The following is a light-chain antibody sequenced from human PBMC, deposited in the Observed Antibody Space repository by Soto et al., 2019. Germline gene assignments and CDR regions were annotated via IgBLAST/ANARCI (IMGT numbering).Light chain of an antibody. CDR3: ASFTTSSTRV. V-gene: IGLV2-14*01. Sequence: QSALTQPASVSGSPGQSITVSCTGTSSDIGTYNYVSWYQQHPGKAPKLIIYEVNNRPSGISNRFSASKSGNTASLSISGLHAEDEADYYCASFTTSSTRVFGTGTKVTVL. CDR1: SSDIGTYNY. J-gene: IGLJ1*01. CDR2: EVN.